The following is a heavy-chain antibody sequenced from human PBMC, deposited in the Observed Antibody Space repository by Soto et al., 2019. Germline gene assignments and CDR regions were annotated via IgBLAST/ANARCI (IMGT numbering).Heavy chain of an antibody. CDR2: MNPNSGKT. Sequence: ASVKVSCKASGYTFTSYGISWVRQAPGQGLEWMGWMNPNSGKTGYAQKFQGRVTMTRNTSISTAYMELSSLRSEDTAVYYCARSVPSRDIVDPWGQGTLVTVSS. CDR3: ARSVPSRDIVDP. D-gene: IGHD5-12*01. CDR1: GYTFTSYG. V-gene: IGHV1-8*02. J-gene: IGHJ5*02.